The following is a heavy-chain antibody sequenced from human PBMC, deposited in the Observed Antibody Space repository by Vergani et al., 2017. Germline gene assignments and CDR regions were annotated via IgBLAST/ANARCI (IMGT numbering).Heavy chain of an antibody. Sequence: QVQLQESGPGLVKPSQTLSLTCTVSGGSISSGGYYWSWIRPHPGKGLEWIGYNYYSGSTYDNPSLKSRVTISVDTSKNQFSLKLSSVTAADTAGYYCAGVHDFWSGYYLGWCDPWGQGTLVTVSS. D-gene: IGHD3-3*01. CDR2: NYYSGST. CDR3: AGVHDFWSGYYLGWCDP. J-gene: IGHJ5*02. CDR1: GGSISSGGYY. V-gene: IGHV4-31*03.